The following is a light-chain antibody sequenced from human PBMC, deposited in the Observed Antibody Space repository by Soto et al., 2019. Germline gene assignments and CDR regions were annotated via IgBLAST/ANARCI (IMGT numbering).Light chain of an antibody. CDR3: GSCTSSSTAYV. CDR2: EGS. J-gene: IGLJ1*01. Sequence: QSALTQPASVSGSPGRSITISCTXTSSDVGSYNLVSWYQQHPGKATKLMIYEGSKRPSGVSNRLSGSKSGHKAYLNISGLQAEDEADYYCGSCTSSSTAYVFGTGNKVTV. CDR1: SSDVGSYNL. V-gene: IGLV2-14*02.